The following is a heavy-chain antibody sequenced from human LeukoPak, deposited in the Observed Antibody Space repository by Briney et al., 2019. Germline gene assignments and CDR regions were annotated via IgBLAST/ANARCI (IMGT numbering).Heavy chain of an antibody. CDR2: ISAYNGNT. Sequence: ASVKVSCKASGYTFTSYGISWVRQAPGQGLEWMGWISAYNGNTNYAQKLQGRVTTTTDTSTSTAYMELRGLRSDDTAVYYCARGGVLLWFGELLPSWFDPWGQGTLVTVSS. CDR1: GYTFTSYG. D-gene: IGHD3-10*01. J-gene: IGHJ5*02. CDR3: ARGGVLLWFGELLPSWFDP. V-gene: IGHV1-18*01.